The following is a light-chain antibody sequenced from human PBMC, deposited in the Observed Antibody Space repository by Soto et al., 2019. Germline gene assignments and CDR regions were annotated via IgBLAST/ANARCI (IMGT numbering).Light chain of an antibody. V-gene: IGLV2-14*03. J-gene: IGLJ2*01. CDR1: SSDVGGYNY. CDR3: SSYRRGSTRVV. Sequence: QSVLTQPASVSGSPGQSITISCTGTSSDVGGYNYVSWYQQHPGKAPKVMIYDVTKRPSGISNRFSGSKSGNTAALTISGLQVEDEADYYCSSYRRGSTRVVFGGGTKLTVL. CDR2: DVT.